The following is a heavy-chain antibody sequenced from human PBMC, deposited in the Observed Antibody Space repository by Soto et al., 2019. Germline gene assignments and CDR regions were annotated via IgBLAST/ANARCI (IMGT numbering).Heavy chain of an antibody. D-gene: IGHD6-6*01. Sequence: QMQLQESGPGLLRPSETLSLTCTVSGGSISTSRYYWVWIRQPPGKGLGWIATIYHNGRTYYNPSLKSRVTISLDTSRNHFSLMVNSVTAADTAGFYCAGLVNDQHEYFDPWGQGILVTVSS. CDR2: IYHNGRT. V-gene: IGHV4-39*02. CDR3: AGLVNDQHEYFDP. CDR1: GGSISTSRYY. J-gene: IGHJ4*02.